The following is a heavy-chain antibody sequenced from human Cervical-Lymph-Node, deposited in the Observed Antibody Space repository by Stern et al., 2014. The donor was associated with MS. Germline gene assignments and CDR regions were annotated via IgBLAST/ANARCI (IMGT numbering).Heavy chain of an antibody. CDR3: AHGLEIRLWAAY. D-gene: IGHD5-18*01. J-gene: IGHJ4*02. CDR1: GVSLSTSGVG. CDR2: INGDDDK. V-gene: IGHV2-5*02. Sequence: QVTLRESGPTLVKPTQTLTLTCTFSGVSLSTSGVGVGWIRQPPGKALEWLALINGDDDKRYSPSLKSRITITKDTSKIQVVLTMTNMDPVDTATYYCAHGLEIRLWAAYWGQGTLVTVSS.